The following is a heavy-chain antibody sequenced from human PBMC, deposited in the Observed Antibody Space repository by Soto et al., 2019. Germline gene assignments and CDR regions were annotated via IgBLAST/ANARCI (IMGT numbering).Heavy chain of an antibody. J-gene: IGHJ5*02. V-gene: IGHV4-34*01. Sequence: QVQLQQWGAGLLKPSETLSLTCAVYGGSFSGYYWSWIRQPPGRGLEWIGEINHSGSTNYNPSLKSRVTISVDTAKNQFSLKLSSVTAADTAVYYWARPGYDILTGYYRRGVWFDPWGQGTLVTVSS. D-gene: IGHD3-9*01. CDR1: GGSFSGYY. CDR2: INHSGST. CDR3: ARPGYDILTGYYRRGVWFDP.